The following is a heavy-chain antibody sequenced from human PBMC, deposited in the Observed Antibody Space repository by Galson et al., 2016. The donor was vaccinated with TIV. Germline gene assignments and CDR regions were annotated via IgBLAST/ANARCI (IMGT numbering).Heavy chain of an antibody. CDR3: TRDRSIAAPRDMDV. Sequence: SVKVSCKASGYTFTDYYIHWVRQAPGQGLEWMGWISGYNGKTYYAQKFQDRVTMTTDTSTNTAYMELRSLRSDDTAVYYCTRDRSIAAPRDMDVWGQGTAVTVSS. D-gene: IGHD6-6*01. CDR2: ISGYNGKT. CDR1: GYTFTDYY. V-gene: IGHV1-18*04. J-gene: IGHJ6*02.